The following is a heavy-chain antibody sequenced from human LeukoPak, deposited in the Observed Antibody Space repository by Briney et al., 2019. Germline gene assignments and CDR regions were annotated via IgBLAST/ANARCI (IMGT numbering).Heavy chain of an antibody. CDR1: GASISGGSYY. D-gene: IGHD6-25*01. CDR3: ARSSVFGPFDI. Sequence: SQTLSLTCTVSGASISGGSYYWNWIRQPAGKGLEWIGRIYSRDSTSYNPSLKSRVTMSLDTSKNQFSLKLSSVTAADTALYYCARSSVFGPFDIWGQGTMVTVSS. V-gene: IGHV4-61*02. J-gene: IGHJ3*02. CDR2: IYSRDST.